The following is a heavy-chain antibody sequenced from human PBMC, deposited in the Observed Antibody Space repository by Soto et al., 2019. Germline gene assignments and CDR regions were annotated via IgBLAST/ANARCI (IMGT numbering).Heavy chain of an antibody. V-gene: IGHV3-53*01. CDR2: LYSGGTT. J-gene: IGHJ4*01. CDR1: GFSVSRNF. CDR3: ARVVLVGGTPDYFDH. D-gene: IGHD1-26*01. Sequence: EVQLVESGGSFIQPGGSLRLSCAVSGFSVSRNFMSWIRQAPGKGLEWVSILYSGGTTYYTGSVEGRFTMSGDDSKNTVYLQMKSLRVEDTATYFCARVVLVGGTPDYFDHWGQGSLVTVSS.